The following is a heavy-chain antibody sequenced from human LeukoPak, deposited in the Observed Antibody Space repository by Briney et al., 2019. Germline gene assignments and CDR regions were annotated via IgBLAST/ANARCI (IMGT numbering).Heavy chain of an antibody. Sequence: ASVKVSCKASGYTFATYYIHWVREAPGQGLEWMGWINPNSGGTNYAQKFQGRVTMTRDTSISTAYMELSRLRSDDTAVYYCARDLGDIVATGYYYYYGMDVWGQGTTVTVSS. J-gene: IGHJ6*02. CDR2: INPNSGGT. CDR3: ARDLGDIVATGYYYYYGMDV. CDR1: GYTFATYY. V-gene: IGHV1-2*02. D-gene: IGHD5-12*01.